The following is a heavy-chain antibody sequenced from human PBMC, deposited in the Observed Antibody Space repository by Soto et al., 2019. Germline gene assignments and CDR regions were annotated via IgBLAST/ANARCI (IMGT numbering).Heavy chain of an antibody. D-gene: IGHD2-8*01. CDR3: ARDTYANFDY. Sequence: ASVKVSCKASGYTFTAYYMHWVRQAPGQGLEWMGWVSPGNGTTSFAQKFQGRVTMTRDTSISTAYMELSGLRSDDTAMYYCARDTYANFDYWGQGTLVTVS. V-gene: IGHV1-2*02. CDR2: VSPGNGTT. CDR1: GYTFTAYY. J-gene: IGHJ4*02.